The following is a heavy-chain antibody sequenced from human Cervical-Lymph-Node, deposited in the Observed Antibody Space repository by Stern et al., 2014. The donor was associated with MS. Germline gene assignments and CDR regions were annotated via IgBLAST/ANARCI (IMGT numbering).Heavy chain of an antibody. V-gene: IGHV3-20*01. CDR3: ARAFCTGGVCYSFPFYGMDV. D-gene: IGHD2-8*02. CDR1: GFTFEDYG. J-gene: IGHJ6*02. CDR2: INWDGRST. Sequence: EVQLVESGGGVVRPGRSLRLSCAASGFTFEDYGMSWVRQAPGKGLAWVAAINWDGRSTVYAGSVQGRFTISRDNAKNSLYLQMNSLRAEDTALYHCARAFCTGGVCYSFPFYGMDVWGQGTTVTVSS.